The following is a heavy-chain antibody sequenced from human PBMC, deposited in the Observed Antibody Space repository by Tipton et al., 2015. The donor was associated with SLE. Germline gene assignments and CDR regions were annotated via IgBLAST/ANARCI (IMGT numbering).Heavy chain of an antibody. CDR3: AGRGYSSSWSSFDV. J-gene: IGHJ2*01. Sequence: SLRLSCAASGFTFSSYAMRWVRQAPGKGLEWVSGISGSGGSTSCADSVKGRFTISRDNAKNSLYLQMNSLRAEDTAVYYCAGRGYSSSWSSFDVWGRGTLVTVSS. D-gene: IGHD6-13*01. CDR2: ISGSGGST. V-gene: IGHV3-23*01. CDR1: GFTFSSYA.